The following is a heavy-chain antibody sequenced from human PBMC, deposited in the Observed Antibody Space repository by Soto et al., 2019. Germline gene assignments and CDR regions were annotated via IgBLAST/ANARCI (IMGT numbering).Heavy chain of an antibody. V-gene: IGHV3-30*03. Sequence: QVQLVESGGGVVQPGRSLRLSCAASGFTFSSYGMHWVRQAPGKGLEWVAVISYDGSNKYYADSVKGRFTISRDNSKNTLYLQMNSLRAEDTAVYYCATHLALTTVRYFDYWGQGTLVTVSS. CDR2: ISYDGSNK. D-gene: IGHD4-17*01. CDR3: ATHLALTTVRYFDY. CDR1: GFTFSSYG. J-gene: IGHJ4*02.